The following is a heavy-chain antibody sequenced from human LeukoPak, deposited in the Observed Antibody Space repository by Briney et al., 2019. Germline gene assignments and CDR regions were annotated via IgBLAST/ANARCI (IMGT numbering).Heavy chain of an antibody. CDR3: ARRRRYYDSSGYCYGMDV. J-gene: IGHJ6*02. CDR2: IYYSGST. V-gene: IGHV4-59*08. CDR1: GGSISSDY. Sequence: PSETRSLTCTVSGGSISSDYWSWIRQPPGKGLEWIGYIYYSGSTNYNPSLKSRVTISVDTSKNQFSLKLSSVTAADTAVYYCARRRRYYDSSGYCYGMDVWGQGTTVTVSS. D-gene: IGHD3-22*01.